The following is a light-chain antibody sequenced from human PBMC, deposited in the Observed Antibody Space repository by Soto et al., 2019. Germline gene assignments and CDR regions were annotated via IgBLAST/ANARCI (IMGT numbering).Light chain of an antibody. Sequence: NVLTQSPGTLSLSPGEGATLSCRASQSISSNYLAWYQQRPGQAPRLLIYGASSRATDIPDRFRGSGSGRDFVLNISRLERGDSGVYYCQQYSSSPRTFGQGTKVEIK. CDR3: QQYSSSPRT. J-gene: IGKJ1*01. CDR2: GAS. V-gene: IGKV3-20*01. CDR1: QSISSNY.